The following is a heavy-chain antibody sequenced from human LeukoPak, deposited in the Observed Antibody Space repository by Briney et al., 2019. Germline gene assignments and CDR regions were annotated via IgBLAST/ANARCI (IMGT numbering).Heavy chain of an antibody. V-gene: IGHV4-59*11. Sequence: SETLSLTCTVSGGSISSHYWSWIRQPSGKGLGWIGYIYYSGSTNYNPSLKSRVTISVDTSKNQFSLKLSSVTAADTAVYYCARGVDFWSGYTYYYYYYMDVWGKGTTVTVSS. CDR2: IYYSGST. D-gene: IGHD3-3*01. CDR3: ARGVDFWSGYTYYYYYYMDV. CDR1: GGSISSHY. J-gene: IGHJ6*03.